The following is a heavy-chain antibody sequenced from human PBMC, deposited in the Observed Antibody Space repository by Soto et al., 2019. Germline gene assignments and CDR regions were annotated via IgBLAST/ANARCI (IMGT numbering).Heavy chain of an antibody. Sequence: QVQLVQSGAAVKKPGASVKVSCKASGYTFTSYDINWVRQATGQGLEWMGWMNPNSGNTGYAQKFQGRVTMTRNTSISTAYRELSSLRSEDTAVYYCARTASRDGYAGFWGQGTLVTVSS. V-gene: IGHV1-8*01. D-gene: IGHD5-12*01. J-gene: IGHJ4*02. CDR2: MNPNSGNT. CDR1: GYTFTSYD. CDR3: ARTASRDGYAGF.